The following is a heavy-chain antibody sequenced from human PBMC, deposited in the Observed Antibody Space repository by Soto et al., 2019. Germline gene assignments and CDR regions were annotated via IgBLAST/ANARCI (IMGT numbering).Heavy chain of an antibody. Sequence: QVQLVQSGAEVKKPGASVKVSCKASGYTFTSYGISWVRQAPGQGLEWMGWISAFNGNTNYAQKLQGRVTMTTDTSTSTAYMELRSLRSDDTAVYYCARVGVLVEAHDPWGMDVWGQGTTITVSS. J-gene: IGHJ6*02. CDR1: GYTFTSYG. CDR3: ARVGVLVEAHDPWGMDV. CDR2: ISAFNGNT. D-gene: IGHD1-26*01. V-gene: IGHV1-18*01.